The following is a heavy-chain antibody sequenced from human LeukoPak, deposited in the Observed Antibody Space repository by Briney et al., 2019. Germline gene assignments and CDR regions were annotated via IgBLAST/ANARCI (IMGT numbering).Heavy chain of an antibody. V-gene: IGHV1-2*02. Sequence: ASVKVSCKASGYTFSGYYMHWVRQAPGQGLEWMGWINPNSGSTNYAQKFQGRVTMTRDTSISTAYMELSRLRSDDTAVYYCARGYPLSTTAADTYFQHWGQGTLVTVSS. J-gene: IGHJ1*01. CDR1: GYTFSGYY. CDR2: INPNSGST. D-gene: IGHD6-13*01. CDR3: ARGYPLSTTAADTYFQH.